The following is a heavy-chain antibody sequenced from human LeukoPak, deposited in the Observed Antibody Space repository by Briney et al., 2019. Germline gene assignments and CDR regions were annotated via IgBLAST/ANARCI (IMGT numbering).Heavy chain of an antibody. CDR3: ARTRLVDPFDY. J-gene: IGHJ4*02. CDR2: INHSGST. CDR1: GGSFSGYY. V-gene: IGHV4-34*01. Sequence: SETLSLTCAVYGGSFSGYYWSWIRQPPGKGLEWIGEINHSGSTNYNPSLKSRVTISVDTSKNQFSLKLSSVTAADTAVYYCARTRLVDPFDYWGQGTLVTVSS. D-gene: IGHD6-19*01.